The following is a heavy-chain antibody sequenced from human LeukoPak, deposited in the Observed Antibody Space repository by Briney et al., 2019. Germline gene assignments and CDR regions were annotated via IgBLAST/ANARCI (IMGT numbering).Heavy chain of an antibody. CDR3: ARGVVVVPAATLNGGRAYYYYGMDV. Sequence: PSETLSLTCAVYGGSFSGYYWSWIRQPPGKGLEWIGKINHSGSTNYNPSLKSRVTISVDTSKNQFSLKLSSVTAADTAVYYCARGVVVVPAATLNGGRAYYYYGMDVWGQGTTVTVSS. J-gene: IGHJ6*02. D-gene: IGHD2-2*01. V-gene: IGHV4-34*01. CDR2: INHSGST. CDR1: GGSFSGYY.